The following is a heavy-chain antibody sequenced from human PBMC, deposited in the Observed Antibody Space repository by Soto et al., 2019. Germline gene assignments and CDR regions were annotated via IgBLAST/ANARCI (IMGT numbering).Heavy chain of an antibody. Sequence: GSGPTLVNPTQTLTLTCTFSGFSLSTSGVGVGWIRQPPGKALEWLALIYWDDDKRYSPSLKSRLTITKDTSKNQVVLTMTNMDPVDTAMYYCARGVTTVTTFDYWGQGTLVTVSS. CDR1: GFSLSTSGVG. CDR2: IYWDDDK. V-gene: IGHV2-5*02. CDR3: ARGVTTVTTFDY. D-gene: IGHD4-17*01. J-gene: IGHJ4*02.